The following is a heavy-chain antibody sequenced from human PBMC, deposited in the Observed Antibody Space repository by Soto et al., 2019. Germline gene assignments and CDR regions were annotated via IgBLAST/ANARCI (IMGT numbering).Heavy chain of an antibody. V-gene: IGHV5-51*01. D-gene: IGHD6-6*01. Sequence: GESLKISGKGSGYSVTSYWIGWVRQMPGKGLEWMGIIYPGDSDTRYSPSFQGKVTISADKSISTAYLQWSSLKASDTAMYYCARPPYSSSYDAFDIWGQGTMVTVSS. CDR2: IYPGDSDT. CDR3: ARPPYSSSYDAFDI. J-gene: IGHJ3*02. CDR1: GYSVTSYW.